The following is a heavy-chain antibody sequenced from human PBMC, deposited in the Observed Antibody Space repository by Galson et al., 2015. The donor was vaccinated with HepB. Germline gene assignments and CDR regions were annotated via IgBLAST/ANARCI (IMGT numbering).Heavy chain of an antibody. Sequence: SLRLSCAASGFTFSDYYMSWIRQAPGKGLEWVSHISGDGNNIYYADSVKGRFTISRDNAKNSLSLQMNSLRAEDTAIYYCAKDPAPGIAAAGVFWFDPWGQGTLVTVSS. D-gene: IGHD6-13*01. V-gene: IGHV3-11*01. J-gene: IGHJ5*02. CDR3: AKDPAPGIAAAGVFWFDP. CDR1: GFTFSDYY. CDR2: ISGDGNNI.